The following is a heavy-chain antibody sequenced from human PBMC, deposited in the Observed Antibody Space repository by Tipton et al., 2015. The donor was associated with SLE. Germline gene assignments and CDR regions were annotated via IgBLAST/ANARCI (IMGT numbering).Heavy chain of an antibody. CDR1: GDSFSGYY. V-gene: IGHV4-4*07. J-gene: IGHJ4*02. CDR2: VYSSGSA. D-gene: IGHD5-24*01. Sequence: TLSLTCTVSGDSFSGYYWSWIRQPAGKGLGWIGRVYSSGSANYNPALISRVSMSVDTSKNQFFLTLRSVTAADTAVYFCARGDVDWGQGTLVTVSS. CDR3: ARGDVD.